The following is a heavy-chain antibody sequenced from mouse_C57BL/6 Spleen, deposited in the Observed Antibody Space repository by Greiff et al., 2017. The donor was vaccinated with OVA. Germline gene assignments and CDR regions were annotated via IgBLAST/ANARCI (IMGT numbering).Heavy chain of an antibody. Sequence: EVQLQQSGPELVKPGASVKISCKASGYTFTDYYMNWVKQSHGKSLEWIGDINPNNGGTSYNQKFKGKATLTVDKSSSTAYMELRSLTSEDSAVYYCAAYYRDWFAYWGQGTLVTVSA. J-gene: IGHJ3*01. CDR2: INPNNGGT. V-gene: IGHV1-26*01. CDR3: AAYYRDWFAY. D-gene: IGHD2-12*01. CDR1: GYTFTDYY.